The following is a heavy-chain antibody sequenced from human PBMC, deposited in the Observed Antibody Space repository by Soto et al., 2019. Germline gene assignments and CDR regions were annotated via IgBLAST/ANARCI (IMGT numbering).Heavy chain of an antibody. CDR1: GYTFTSYA. CDR2: INAGNGNT. CDR3: ARYGMATPLFDY. V-gene: IGHV1-3*01. Sequence: ASVKVSCKASGYTFTSYAMHWVRQAPGQRLEWMGWINAGNGNTKYSQKFQGRVTITRDTSASTAYMELSSLRSEDTAVYYCARYGMATPLFDYWGQGTLVTVSS. D-gene: IGHD5-12*01. J-gene: IGHJ4*02.